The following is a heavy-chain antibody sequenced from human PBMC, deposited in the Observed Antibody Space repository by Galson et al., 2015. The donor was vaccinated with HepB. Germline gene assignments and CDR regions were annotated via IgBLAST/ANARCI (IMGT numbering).Heavy chain of an antibody. J-gene: IGHJ5*02. CDR2: ISPYNSKT. CDR3: ASRSLVGVVGVSQNHWFSP. V-gene: IGHV1-18*01. CDR1: GYTFSTYP. D-gene: IGHD2-15*01. Sequence: SVKVSCKASGYTFSTYPITWVRQAPGQGLEWMGWISPYNSKTNYARKFKGRVTMTTDTFTSTAYMELRSLRSDDTAFYYCASRSLVGVVGVSQNHWFSPWGQGTLVTVSS.